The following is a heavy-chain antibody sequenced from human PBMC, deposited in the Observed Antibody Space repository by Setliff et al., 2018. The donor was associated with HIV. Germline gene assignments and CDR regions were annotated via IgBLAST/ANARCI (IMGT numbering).Heavy chain of an antibody. D-gene: IGHD3-10*01. CDR3: ARGVLYGLSEY. V-gene: IGHV1-69*11. J-gene: IGHJ4*02. CDR2: LIPVLGEP. Sequence: GASVKVSCKASGHTLRHYGINWIRQAPGQGLEWVGSLIPVLGEPHYAPRFQGRVTITADDSTNTAYLELSNLRFDDTATYYCARGVLYGLSEYWGTGSLVTVSS. CDR1: GHTLRHYG.